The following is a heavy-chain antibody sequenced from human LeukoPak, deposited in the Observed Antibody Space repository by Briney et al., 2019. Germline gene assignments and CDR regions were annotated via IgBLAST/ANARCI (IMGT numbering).Heavy chain of an antibody. CDR3: AKEGRYFDWLAGERPDKIYYMDV. Sequence: GGSLRLSCAASGFSFSDYEMNWVRQAPGKGLEWVSAISGSGGSTYYADSVKGRFTISRDNSKNTLYLQMNSLRAEDTAVYYCAKEGRYFDWLAGERPDKIYYMDVWGKGTTVTISS. CDR2: ISGSGGST. D-gene: IGHD3-9*01. J-gene: IGHJ6*03. CDR1: GFSFSDYE. V-gene: IGHV3-23*01.